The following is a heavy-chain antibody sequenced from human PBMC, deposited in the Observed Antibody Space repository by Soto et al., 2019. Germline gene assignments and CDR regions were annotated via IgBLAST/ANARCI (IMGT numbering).Heavy chain of an antibody. J-gene: IGHJ4*02. V-gene: IGHV3-7*01. CDR1: GFTFSTYW. Sequence: EVQLVESGGGLVQPGGSLRLSCAASGFTFSTYWMTWVRQAPRKGLEWVANIKEDGSDKNYVDSVKGRFTISRDNAKNSLYLQMNSLRVEDTALYYCARGGSESDYWGQGTLVIVSS. CDR2: IKEDGSDK. CDR3: ARGGSESDY.